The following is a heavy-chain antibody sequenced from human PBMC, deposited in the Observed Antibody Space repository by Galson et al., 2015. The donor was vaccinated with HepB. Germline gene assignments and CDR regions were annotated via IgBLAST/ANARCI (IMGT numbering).Heavy chain of an antibody. CDR2: IIPILGIA. D-gene: IGHD4-17*01. V-gene: IGHV1-69*02. CDR3: ASLPASETDYGDFPFDY. J-gene: IGHJ4*02. Sequence: SVKVSCKASGGTFSGYTISWVRQAPGQGLEWMGRIIPILGIANYAQKFQGRVTITADKSTSTAYMELSSLRSEDTAVYYCASLPASETDYGDFPFDYWGQGTLVTVSS. CDR1: GGTFSGYT.